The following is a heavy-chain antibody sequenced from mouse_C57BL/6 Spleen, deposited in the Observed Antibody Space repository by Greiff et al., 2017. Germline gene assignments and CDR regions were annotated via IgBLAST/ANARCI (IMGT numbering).Heavy chain of an antibody. CDR1: GYAFSSYW. CDR3: ARDGYEYFDY. D-gene: IGHD2-2*01. CDR2: IYPGDGDT. V-gene: IGHV1-80*01. J-gene: IGHJ2*01. Sequence: VQGVESGAELVKPGASVKISCKASGYAFSSYWMNWVKQRPGKGLEWVGQIYPGDGDTNYNGKFKGKATLTEDKSSSTAYMQLSSLTSEDSAVYFCARDGYEYFDYWGQGTTLTVSS.